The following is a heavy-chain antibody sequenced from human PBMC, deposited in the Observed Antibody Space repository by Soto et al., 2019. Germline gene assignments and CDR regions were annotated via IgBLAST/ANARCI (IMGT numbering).Heavy chain of an antibody. CDR2: TRHDGSNT. CDR3: ARGPTNWSDVAYFDY. V-gene: IGHV3-33*08. J-gene: IGHJ4*02. Sequence: GGSLRLSCAASGFTFSGYGMHWVRQAPGKGLEWVAITRHDGSNTYYADSVRGRFTISRDNSKKTLYLQMDSLRAEDTAVYYCARGPTNWSDVAYFDYWGQGTLVTVSS. D-gene: IGHD1-1*01. CDR1: GFTFSGYG.